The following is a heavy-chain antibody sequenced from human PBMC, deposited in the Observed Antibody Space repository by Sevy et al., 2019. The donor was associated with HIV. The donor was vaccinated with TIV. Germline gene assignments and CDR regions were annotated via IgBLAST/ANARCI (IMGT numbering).Heavy chain of an antibody. CDR1: GGSISSSNW. V-gene: IGHV4-4*02. CDR2: VYHSGSP. Sequence: SETLSLTCAVSGGSISSSNWWSWVRQPPGKGLEWIGEVYHSGSPNYNPSLKSRVAISLDKSKNQFSLNLNSVTAADTAVYYCARELQLGDLSLTGLPLFLSETWGQGILVTVSS. CDR3: ARELQLGDLSLTGLPLFLSET. D-gene: IGHD3-16*02. J-gene: IGHJ5*02.